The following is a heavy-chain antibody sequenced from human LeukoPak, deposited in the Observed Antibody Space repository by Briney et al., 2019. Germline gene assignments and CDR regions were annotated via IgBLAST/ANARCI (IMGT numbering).Heavy chain of an antibody. CDR1: GGSFSGYY. CDR2: IYYSGST. D-gene: IGHD3-3*01. CDR3: AGTLITIFGVVDSP. V-gene: IGHV4-31*11. Sequence: SETLSLTCAVYGGSFSGYYWSWIRQHPGKGLEWIGYIYYSGSTYYNPSLKSRVTISVDTSKSQFSLKLSSVTAADAAVYYCAGTLITIFGVVDSPWGQGTLVTVSS. J-gene: IGHJ5*02.